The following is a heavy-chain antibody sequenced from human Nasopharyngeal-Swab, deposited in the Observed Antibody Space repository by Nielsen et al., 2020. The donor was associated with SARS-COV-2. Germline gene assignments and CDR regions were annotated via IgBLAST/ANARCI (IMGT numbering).Heavy chain of an antibody. D-gene: IGHD2-2*01. Sequence: GESLKISCAASGFTFSSHWMHWVRQAPGKGLVWVSRISEGGSITTYADSVKGRFTISRDNAKNTLFLQMHSLRADGTAIYYCASQLGHPDSWGQGTLVTVSS. V-gene: IGHV3-74*01. J-gene: IGHJ4*02. CDR1: GFTFSSHW. CDR2: ISEGGSIT. CDR3: ASQLGHPDS.